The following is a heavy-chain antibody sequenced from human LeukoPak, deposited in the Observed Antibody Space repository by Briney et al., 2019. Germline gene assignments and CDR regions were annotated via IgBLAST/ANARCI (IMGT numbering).Heavy chain of an antibody. Sequence: SETLSLTCTVSGGSISSYCWSWIRQPPGKGLEWIGYIYYSGSTNYNPSLKSRVTISVDTSKNQFSLKLSSVTAADTAVYYCARDLGPYYYGSGSYFDYWGQGTLVTVSS. D-gene: IGHD3-10*01. CDR2: IYYSGST. V-gene: IGHV4-59*01. J-gene: IGHJ4*02. CDR3: ARDLGPYYYGSGSYFDY. CDR1: GGSISSYC.